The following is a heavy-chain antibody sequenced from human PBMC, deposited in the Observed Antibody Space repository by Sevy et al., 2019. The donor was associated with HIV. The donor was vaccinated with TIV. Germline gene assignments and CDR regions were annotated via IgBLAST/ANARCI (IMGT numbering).Heavy chain of an antibody. CDR1: GGSIRSTSYY. CDR3: ARYVRGDYAGGFDS. V-gene: IGHV4-39*01. Sequence: SETLSLTCSVSGGSIRSTSYYWGWIRQPPGKGLEWIASFDYAGTTYYTPALKSRVTISGDMSKNQFSLKLKSVTVADTAFYHCARYVRGDYAGGFDSWGQGTLVTVSS. J-gene: IGHJ5*01. CDR2: FDYAGTT. D-gene: IGHD4-17*01.